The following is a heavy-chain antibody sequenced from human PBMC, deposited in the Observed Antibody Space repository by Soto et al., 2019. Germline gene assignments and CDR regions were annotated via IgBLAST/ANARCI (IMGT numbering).Heavy chain of an antibody. CDR1: GFTFSSYS. CDR2: ISSSSSYI. J-gene: IGHJ3*02. CDR3: ARDLGYYDSSGRRSAFDI. Sequence: EVQLVESGGGLVKPGGSLRLSCAASGFTFSSYSMNWVRQAPGKGLEWVSSISSSSSYIYYADSVKGRFTISRDNAKNLLYLQMNSLRAEDTAVYYCARDLGYYDSSGRRSAFDIWGQGTMVTVSS. D-gene: IGHD3-22*01. V-gene: IGHV3-21*01.